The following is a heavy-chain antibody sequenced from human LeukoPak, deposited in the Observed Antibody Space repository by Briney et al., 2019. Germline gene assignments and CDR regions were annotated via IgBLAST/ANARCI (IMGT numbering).Heavy chain of an antibody. Sequence: GASVKVSCKASGGIFSNHAVTWGRQAPGQGLEWMGRIIPMIGTAKYAQKFQGRVTFTADTSTNTAYMELSSLTSEDTALYFCAKGATVGKEALDIWGQGSLVTVSS. CDR3: AKGATVGKEALDI. CDR2: IIPMIGTA. CDR1: GGIFSNHA. D-gene: IGHD1-14*01. V-gene: IGHV1-69*04. J-gene: IGHJ3*02.